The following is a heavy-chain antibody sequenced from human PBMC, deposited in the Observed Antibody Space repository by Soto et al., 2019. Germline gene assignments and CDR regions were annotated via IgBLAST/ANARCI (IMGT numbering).Heavy chain of an antibody. J-gene: IGHJ4*02. V-gene: IGHV2-5*01. CDR3: APRYQGYCSGGSCYYPLYYFYC. Sequence: QITLKESGPPLVKPTQTLTLTCTFSGFSLSTSGVGVGWIRQPPGKALEWLALIYWNDDKPYSPSLKSRLTIAQDTYKDQVVLTITNIDPVDTDTYYCAPRYQGYCSGGSCYYPLYYFYCWCQGTLVIVSS. CDR1: GFSLSTSGVG. CDR2: IYWNDDK. D-gene: IGHD2-15*01.